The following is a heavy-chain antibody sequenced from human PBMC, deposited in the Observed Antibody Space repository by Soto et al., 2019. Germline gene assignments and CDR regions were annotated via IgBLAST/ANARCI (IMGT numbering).Heavy chain of an antibody. D-gene: IGHD3-10*01. CDR1: GGSISSYY. CDR3: ARGRYYGSGSYRGFDP. V-gene: IGHV4-59*01. J-gene: IGHJ5*02. Sequence: SETLSLTCTVSGGSISSYYWSWIRQPPGKGLEWIGYIYYSGSTNYNPSLKSRVTISVDTSKNQFSLKLSSVTAADTAVYYCARGRYYGSGSYRGFDPWGQGTLVTVSS. CDR2: IYYSGST.